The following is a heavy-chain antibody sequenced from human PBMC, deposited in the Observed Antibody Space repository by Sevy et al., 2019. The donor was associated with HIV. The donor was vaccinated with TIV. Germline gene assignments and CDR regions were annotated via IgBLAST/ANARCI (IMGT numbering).Heavy chain of an antibody. CDR1: GFTLSYYG. V-gene: IGHV3-30*02. D-gene: IGHD3-10*01. CDR3: TSVLFDY. CDR2: IKDDGSKR. J-gene: IGHJ4*02. Sequence: GGSLRLSCAASGFTLSYYGMHWVRQAPGKGLEWVTFIKDDGSKRFYADSVKGRFTVSKDNSKNTMSLQMNSLRAEDTAVYYCTSVLFDYWGQGALVTVSS.